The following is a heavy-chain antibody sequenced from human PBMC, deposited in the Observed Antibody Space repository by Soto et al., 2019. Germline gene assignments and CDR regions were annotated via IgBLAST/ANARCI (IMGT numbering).Heavy chain of an antibody. CDR2: ISAYNGNT. Sequence: QVQLVQSGAEVKKPGASVKVSCRASGYTFTSYGISWVRQAPGQGLEWMGWISAYNGNTYYAQNLQGRVTMATDTATSTAYMELRSLRSDDTAVYYCAREYYCGSGPWYWGQGTQVTDSS. CDR1: GYTFTSYG. J-gene: IGHJ4*02. CDR3: AREYYCGSGPWY. V-gene: IGHV1-18*01. D-gene: IGHD3-10*01.